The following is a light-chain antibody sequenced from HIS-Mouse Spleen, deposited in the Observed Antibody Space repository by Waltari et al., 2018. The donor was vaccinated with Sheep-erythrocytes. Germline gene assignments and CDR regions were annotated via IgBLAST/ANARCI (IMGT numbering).Light chain of an antibody. V-gene: IGLV2-11*01. CDR2: DVS. CDR1: SSDVGGYNY. Sequence: QSALTQPRSVSGSPGQSVTISCTGTSSDVGGYNYVSWYQQHPGKAPKPMIYDVSKRPSGVPDLFSVSKSGTPASLTISGLQAEEEADYYCCSYAGSYNHVFATGTKVTVL. J-gene: IGLJ1*01. CDR3: CSYAGSYNHV.